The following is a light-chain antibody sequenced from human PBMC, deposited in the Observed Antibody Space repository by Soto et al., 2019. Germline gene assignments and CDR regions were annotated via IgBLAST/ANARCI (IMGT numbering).Light chain of an antibody. CDR1: QSISTF. CDR2: AAS. CDR3: QQSYTTPQSWT. V-gene: IGKV1-39*01. Sequence: DIQMTQSPSSLSASVGDRVTITCRASQSISTFLNWYQQKPGKAPKLLIYAASTLQSGVPSGFSGSVSGTDFALTISSLQPEDFATYFCQQSYTTPQSWTFGQGTKVEIK. J-gene: IGKJ1*01.